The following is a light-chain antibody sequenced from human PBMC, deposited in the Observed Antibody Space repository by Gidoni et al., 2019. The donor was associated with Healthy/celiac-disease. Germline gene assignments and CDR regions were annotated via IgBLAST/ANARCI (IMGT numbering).Light chain of an antibody. J-gene: IGKJ1*01. Sequence: IQLTQSPSSLSASVGDRVTITCRASPSISSYLNWYQQKPGKAPKLLIYAASSLQSGVPSRFSGSGSGTDFTLTSSSLQPEDFATYYCQQSYSTSWTFGQGTKVEIK. V-gene: IGKV1-39*01. CDR2: AAS. CDR1: PSISSY. CDR3: QQSYSTSWT.